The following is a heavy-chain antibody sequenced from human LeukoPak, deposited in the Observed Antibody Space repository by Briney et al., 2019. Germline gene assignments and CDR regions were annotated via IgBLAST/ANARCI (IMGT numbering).Heavy chain of an antibody. CDR3: RRNRGWYGVS. J-gene: IGHJ1*01. V-gene: IGHV3-23*01. D-gene: IGHD6-19*01. Sequence: GGSLRLSCAASGFTFSSYWMNWIRQAPGKGLEWVSSIDYSGGCSYYADSVKGRFTISRDDSKNTLYLQLNSLRAEDTAGYYCRRNRGWYGVSWGQGTLVTVSS. CDR2: IDYSGGCS. CDR1: GFTFSSYW.